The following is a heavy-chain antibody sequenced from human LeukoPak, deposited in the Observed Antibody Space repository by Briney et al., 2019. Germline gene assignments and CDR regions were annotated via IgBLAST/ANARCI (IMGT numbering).Heavy chain of an antibody. CDR2: ISGSGGST. CDR1: GFTFSDYY. J-gene: IGHJ4*03. CDR3: ATNAGQWLVPFDY. V-gene: IGHV3-23*01. D-gene: IGHD6-19*01. Sequence: GGSLRLSCAASGFTFSDYYMSWIRQAPGKGVEWVSVISGSGGSTYYAGCVRGRFTISRDSSKNTVILQMNSLRAEDTAVYYCATNAGQWLVPFDYWGQGTLVTVSS.